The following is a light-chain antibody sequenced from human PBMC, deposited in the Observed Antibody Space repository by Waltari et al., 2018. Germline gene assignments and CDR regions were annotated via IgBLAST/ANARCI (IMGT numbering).Light chain of an antibody. CDR1: QVIINY. CDR3: QQYVNLPYP. V-gene: IGKV1-33*01. J-gene: IGKJ2*01. Sequence: DIQMTQSPSSLSASLGDRVTITCQANQVIINYLNWYQQTPGKAPKLLIFAASNLATGVPLRFSGCGSGTDVSLTITSLHPEDIATYFCQQYVNLPYPSGQGTKLEIK. CDR2: AAS.